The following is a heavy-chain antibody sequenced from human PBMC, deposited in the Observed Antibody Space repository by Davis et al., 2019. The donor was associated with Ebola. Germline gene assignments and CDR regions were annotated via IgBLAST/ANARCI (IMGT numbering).Heavy chain of an antibody. J-gene: IGHJ4*02. CDR1: GGTFSSYA. CDR3: ARSKGHQGGESFDY. CDR2: IIPIFGTA. V-gene: IGHV1-69*13. Sequence: SVTVSCKASGGTFSSYAISWVRQAPGQGLEWMGGIIPIFGTANYAQKFQGRVTITADESTSTAYMELSSLRSEDTAVYYCARSKGHQGGESFDYWGQGTLVTVSS.